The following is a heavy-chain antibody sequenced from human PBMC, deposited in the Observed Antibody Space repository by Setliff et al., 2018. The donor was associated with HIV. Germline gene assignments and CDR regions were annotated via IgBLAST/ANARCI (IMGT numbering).Heavy chain of an antibody. V-gene: IGHV5-51*01. Sequence: PGESLKISCHHSGYSFTNYWVGWVRQLPGKGLEWMGLIWPSDSDTIYSPSFQGQVSLSADKSTSTVYLQWSSLKAPDTAMYYCARHGQYGSGSYYNRPFDFWGQGTLVTV. D-gene: IGHD3-10*01. CDR3: ARHGQYGSGSYYNRPFDF. J-gene: IGHJ4*02. CDR1: GYSFTNYW. CDR2: IWPSDSDT.